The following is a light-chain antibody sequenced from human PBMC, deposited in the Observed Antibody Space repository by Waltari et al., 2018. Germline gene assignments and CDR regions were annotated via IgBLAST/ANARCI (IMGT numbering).Light chain of an antibody. CDR1: SSDVGGYNY. V-gene: IGLV2-14*03. J-gene: IGLJ2*01. CDR2: DVS. CDR3: SSYTSSSTLDVV. Sequence: QSALTQPASVSGSPGQSITISCTGTSSDVGGYNYASWYQQHPGKAPKLMIYDVSKRPSGVSNRFAGSKSGNTASLTISGLQAEDEADYYCSSYTSSSTLDVVFGGGTKLTVL.